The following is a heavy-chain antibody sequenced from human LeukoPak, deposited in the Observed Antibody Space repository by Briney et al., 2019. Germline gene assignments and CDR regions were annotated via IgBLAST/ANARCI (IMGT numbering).Heavy chain of an antibody. CDR2: IKKDGSEK. V-gene: IGHV3-7*01. CDR3: ARHLSGVTGYTYGRGIDY. J-gene: IGHJ4*02. Sequence: PGGSLRLSCAASGFTFSSYWMSWVRQAPGKGLEWVANIKKDGSEKYYVDSVKGRFTISRDNAKKSLYLHMNSLRAEDTAVYYCARHLSGVTGYTYGRGIDYWGQGTLVTVSS. CDR1: GFTFSSYW. D-gene: IGHD5-18*01.